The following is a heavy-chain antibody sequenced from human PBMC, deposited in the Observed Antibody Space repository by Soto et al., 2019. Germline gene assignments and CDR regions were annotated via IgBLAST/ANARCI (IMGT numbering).Heavy chain of an antibody. CDR2: IYYSGST. CDR3: AKLDSLGYCSGGSCYGSDY. CDR1: GGSISSYY. Sequence: LETLSLTCTVSGGSISSYYWSWIRQPPGKGLERIGYIYYSGSTNYNPSLKSRVTISVDTSKNQFSLKLSSVTAADTAVYYCAKLDSLGYCSGGSCYGSDYWGQGTLVTVSS. D-gene: IGHD2-15*01. J-gene: IGHJ4*02. V-gene: IGHV4-59*08.